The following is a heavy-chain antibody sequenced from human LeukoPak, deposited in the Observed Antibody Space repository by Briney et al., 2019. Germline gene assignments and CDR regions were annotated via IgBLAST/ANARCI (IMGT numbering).Heavy chain of an antibody. D-gene: IGHD2-8*02. CDR3: ARSGPYYYMDV. V-gene: IGHV1-8*01. Sequence: ASVKVSCKASGYTFTSYDINWVRQATGQGLEWMGWMNPNSGNTGYAQKFQGRVTMTRNTSISTAYMELSSLRSEGTAVYYCARSGPYYYMDVWGKGTTVIVSS. CDR1: GYTFTSYD. J-gene: IGHJ6*03. CDR2: MNPNSGNT.